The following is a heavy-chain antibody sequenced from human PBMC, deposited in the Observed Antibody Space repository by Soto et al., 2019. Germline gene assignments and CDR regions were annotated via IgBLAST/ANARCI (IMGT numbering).Heavy chain of an antibody. CDR1: GFPFSSYS. V-gene: IGHV3-21*01. J-gene: IGHJ5*02. CDR3: ARDRTSIAARPGWFDP. Sequence: PGGSLRLSCAASGFPFSSYSMNWVRQAPGKGLEWVSSISSSSYIYYADSVKGRFTISRDNAKNSLYLQMNSLRAEDTAVYYCARDRTSIAARPGWFDPWGQGTLVTVSS. D-gene: IGHD6-6*01. CDR2: ISSSSYI.